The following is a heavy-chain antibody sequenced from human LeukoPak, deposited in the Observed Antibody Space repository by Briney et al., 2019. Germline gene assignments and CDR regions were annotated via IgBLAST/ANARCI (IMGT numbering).Heavy chain of an antibody. CDR1: GGTFSSYA. V-gene: IGHV1-69*05. CDR2: IIPIFGTA. J-gene: IGHJ4*02. Sequence: SVKVSCKASGGTFSSYAISWVRQAPGQGLEWMGRIIPIFGTANYAQRSQGRVTITTDESTSTAYMELSSLRSEDTAVYYCARDRVEYSYAHNFDYWGQGTLVTVSS. CDR3: ARDRVEYSYAHNFDY. D-gene: IGHD5-18*01.